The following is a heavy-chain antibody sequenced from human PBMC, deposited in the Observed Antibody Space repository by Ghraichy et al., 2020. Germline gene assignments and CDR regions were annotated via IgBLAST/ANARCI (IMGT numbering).Heavy chain of an antibody. CDR2: IYWNDDK. CDR3: AHGKYDHYDFWSGYSFYMDV. Sequence: SGPTLVKPTQTLTLTCTFSGFSLSTSGVGVGWIRQPPGKALEWLALIYWNDDKRYSPSLKSRLTITKDTSKNQVVLTMTNMDPVDTATYYCAHGKYDHYDFWSGYSFYMDVWGKGTTVTVSS. CDR1: GFSLSTSGVG. D-gene: IGHD3-3*01. J-gene: IGHJ6*03. V-gene: IGHV2-5*01.